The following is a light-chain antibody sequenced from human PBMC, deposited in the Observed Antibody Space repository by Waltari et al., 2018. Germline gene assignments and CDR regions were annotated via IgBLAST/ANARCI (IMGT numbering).Light chain of an antibody. CDR3: QQYNSYLYT. V-gene: IGKV1-5*03. CDR1: QRISSW. J-gene: IGKJ2*01. CDR2: KAS. Sequence: DIQMTQSPSTLSASVGDRVTITCRASQRISSWLAWYQQKPGKAPKLLIYKASSLESGVPSRFSGSGSGTEFTLTISSPQPDDFATYYCQQYNSYLYTFGQGTKLEIK.